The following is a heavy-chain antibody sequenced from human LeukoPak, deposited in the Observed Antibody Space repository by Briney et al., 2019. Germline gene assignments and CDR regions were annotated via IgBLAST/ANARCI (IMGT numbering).Heavy chain of an antibody. CDR3: ASGSSTSSTYDY. J-gene: IGHJ4*02. V-gene: IGHV4-61*02. D-gene: IGHD2-2*01. CDR1: GGSISSGSYY. CDR2: IYTSGST. Sequence: SETLSLTCTVSGGSISSGSYYWSRIRQPAGKGLEWIGRIYTSGSTNYNPSLKSRVTISVDTSKDQFSLKLSSVTAADTAVYYCASGSSTSSTYDYWGQGTLVTVSS.